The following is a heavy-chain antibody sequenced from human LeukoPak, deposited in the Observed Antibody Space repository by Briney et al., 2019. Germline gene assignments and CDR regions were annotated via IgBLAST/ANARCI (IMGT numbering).Heavy chain of an antibody. Sequence: SETLSLTCTVSGGSISNYYWSWIRQPPGKGLEWIGYIYYSGRTRYNPSLKSPVTISVGTSKNQFSLKLSSVTAADTAVYYCARDLKGPYYYDSTGDAFDIWGQGTVVTVSS. CDR2: IYYSGRT. D-gene: IGHD3-22*01. CDR1: GGSISNYY. V-gene: IGHV4-59*01. CDR3: ARDLKGPYYYDSTGDAFDI. J-gene: IGHJ3*02.